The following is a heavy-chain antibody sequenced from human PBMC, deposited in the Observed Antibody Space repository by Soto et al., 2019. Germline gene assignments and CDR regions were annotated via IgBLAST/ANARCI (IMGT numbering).Heavy chain of an antibody. J-gene: IGHJ5*02. CDR3: ASTAREPGTTIWPIRWFDP. V-gene: IGHV1-69*02. Sequence: GASVKVSCKASGGTFSSYTISWVRQAPGQGLEWMGRIIPILGIANYARKFQGRVTITADKSTSTAYMELSSLRSEDTAVYYCASTAREPGTTIWPIRWFDPWGQGTLVTVSS. D-gene: IGHD1-7*01. CDR2: IIPILGIA. CDR1: GGTFSSYT.